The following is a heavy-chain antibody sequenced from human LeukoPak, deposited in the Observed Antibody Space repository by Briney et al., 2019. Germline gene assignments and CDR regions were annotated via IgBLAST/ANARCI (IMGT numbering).Heavy chain of an antibody. V-gene: IGHV4-34*01. J-gene: IGHJ4*02. CDR2: INHSGST. CDR3: ATASSSPHHSPFDY. Sequence: SETLSLTCAVYGGSFSGYYWSWIRQPPGKGLEWIGEINHSGSTNYNPSLKSRVTISVDTSKNQFSLKLSSVTAADTAVYYCATASSSPHHSPFDYWGQGTLVTVSS. D-gene: IGHD6-13*01. CDR1: GGSFSGYY.